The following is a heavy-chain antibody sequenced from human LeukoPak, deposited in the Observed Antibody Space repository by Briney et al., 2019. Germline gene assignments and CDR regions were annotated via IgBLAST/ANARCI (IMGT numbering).Heavy chain of an antibody. Sequence: GGSLRLSCAASGFTFSSYGMHWVRQAPGKGLEWVAVISYDGSNKYYADSVKGRFTISRDNSKNTLYLQMNSLRAEDTAVYYCAKDRQWLVRWELPLGFGMDVWGQGTTVTVSS. V-gene: IGHV3-30*18. CDR2: ISYDGSNK. CDR1: GFTFSSYG. D-gene: IGHD6-19*01. J-gene: IGHJ6*02. CDR3: AKDRQWLVRWELPLGFGMDV.